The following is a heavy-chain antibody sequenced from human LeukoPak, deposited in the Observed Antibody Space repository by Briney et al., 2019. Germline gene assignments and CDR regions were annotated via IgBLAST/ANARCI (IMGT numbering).Heavy chain of an antibody. Sequence: QTGGSLRLSCAASGFTFSSYGMHWVRQAPGKGLEWVAVISYDGSNKYYADSVKGRFTISRDNSKNTLYLQMNSLRAEDTAVYYCAKDERANWGSLGDYWGQGTLVTVSS. CDR1: GFTFSSYG. CDR2: ISYDGSNK. D-gene: IGHD7-27*01. CDR3: AKDERANWGSLGDY. V-gene: IGHV3-30*18. J-gene: IGHJ4*02.